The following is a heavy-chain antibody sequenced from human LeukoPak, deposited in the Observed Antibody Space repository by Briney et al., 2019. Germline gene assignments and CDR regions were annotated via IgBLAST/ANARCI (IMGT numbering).Heavy chain of an antibody. CDR1: GFTFSSYG. V-gene: IGHV3-30*18. J-gene: IGHJ4*02. Sequence: PGGSLRLSCAASGFTFSSYGMHWVRQAPGKGLEWVAVISYDGSNKYYADSVKGRFTISRDNSKNTLYLQMNSLRAEDTAVYYCAKPHISWPLDYWGQGTLVTVSS. D-gene: IGHD6-13*01. CDR3: AKPHISWPLDY. CDR2: ISYDGSNK.